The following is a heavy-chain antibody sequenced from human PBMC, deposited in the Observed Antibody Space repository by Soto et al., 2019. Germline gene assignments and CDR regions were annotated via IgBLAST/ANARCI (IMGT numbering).Heavy chain of an antibody. J-gene: IGHJ4*02. CDR2: IVYSGYT. V-gene: IGHV4-31*03. CDR1: DDSISSAGYY. Sequence: PSETLSLTCTVSDDSISSAGYYWTWSRQHPGKGLEWVGYIVYSGYTYYNPSLKSRVTMSLDTSKNQFSLKLSSVTAADTAVYYCARGDDSRKLGNYWGQGTLVTVS. D-gene: IGHD3-22*01. CDR3: ARGDDSRKLGNY.